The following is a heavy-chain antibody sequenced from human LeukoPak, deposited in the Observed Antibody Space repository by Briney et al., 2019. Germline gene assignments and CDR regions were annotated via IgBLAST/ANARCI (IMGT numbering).Heavy chain of an antibody. CDR3: ARRPFCSGGSCHFDY. D-gene: IGHD2-15*01. Sequence: GESLKISCKASGYSFTNNWIGWVRQMPGKGLEWMGIIYPGDSDTRYSPSFQGQVTISADKSINTAYLQWGSLRASDTAMYYCARRPFCSGGSCHFDYWGQGTLVTVSS. V-gene: IGHV5-51*01. CDR1: GYSFTNNW. CDR2: IYPGDSDT. J-gene: IGHJ4*02.